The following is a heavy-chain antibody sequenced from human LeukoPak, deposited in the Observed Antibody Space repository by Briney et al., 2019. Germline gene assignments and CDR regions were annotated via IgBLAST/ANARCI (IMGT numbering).Heavy chain of an antibody. CDR1: GFTFNGHW. V-gene: IGHV3-7*03. CDR3: ARYNSAWKTDDY. D-gene: IGHD6-19*01. CDR2: IKQDGSDK. Sequence: GGSLRLSCAASGFTFNGHWMTWVRQAPGKGLEWVADIKQDGSDKYYAGSVKGRFTISRDNAKNSLYLQMNSLRAEDTAVYFCARYNSAWKTDDYWGQGTLVTVSS. J-gene: IGHJ4*02.